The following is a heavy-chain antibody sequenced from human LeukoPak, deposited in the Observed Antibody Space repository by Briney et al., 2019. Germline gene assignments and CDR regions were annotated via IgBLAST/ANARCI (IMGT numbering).Heavy chain of an antibody. Sequence: PSETLSLTCSVSGGSISSSSYYWGWIRQPPGKGLEWIGSIYYSGSTYYNPSLKSRVTISVDTSKNQFSLKLSSVTAADTAVYYCASRTRMTTVFSFDYWGQGTLVTVSS. CDR1: GGSISSSSYY. V-gene: IGHV4-39*01. J-gene: IGHJ4*02. CDR3: ASRTRMTTVFSFDY. D-gene: IGHD4-11*01. CDR2: IYYSGST.